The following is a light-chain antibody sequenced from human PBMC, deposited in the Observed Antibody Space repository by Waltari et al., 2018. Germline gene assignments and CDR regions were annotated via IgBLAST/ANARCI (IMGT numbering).Light chain of an antibody. V-gene: IGLV2-23*01. CDR2: EGS. CDR1: SSDVGSYNF. Sequence: QSALTQPASVSGSPGQSITISCTGTSSDVGSYNFVSWYQHHPGKAPKLMIFEGSRRPSGISNRFSGSKSGNTASLTISGLQAEDDADYYCCSYAGSRTYVFGAGTKVTVL. J-gene: IGLJ1*01. CDR3: CSYAGSRTYV.